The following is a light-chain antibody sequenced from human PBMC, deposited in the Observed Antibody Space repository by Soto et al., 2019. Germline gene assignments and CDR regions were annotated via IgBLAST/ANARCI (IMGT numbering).Light chain of an antibody. CDR1: SSDVRGYDR. Sequence: QSALTQPPSASGSPGQSVTISCTGTSSDVRGYDRVSWYKQHPGKVPKLMIYEVSKRPSGVPDRFSASKSGNTASLTVSGLQTDYEADYYCSSYAGSNTYVVFVGVTKLTVL. CDR3: SSYAGSNTYVV. V-gene: IGLV2-8*01. CDR2: EVS. J-gene: IGLJ3*02.